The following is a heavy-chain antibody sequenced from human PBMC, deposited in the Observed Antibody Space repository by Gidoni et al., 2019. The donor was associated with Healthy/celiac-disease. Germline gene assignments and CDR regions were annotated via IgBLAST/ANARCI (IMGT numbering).Heavy chain of an antibody. J-gene: IGHJ6*02. D-gene: IGHD3-3*01. CDR1: GFTFSNAW. Sequence: EVQLVESGGGLVKPGGSLRLSCAASGFTFSNAWMSWVRQAPGKGLEWVGRIKSKTDGGTTDYAAPVKGRFTISRDDSKNTLYLQMNSLKTEDTAVYYCTTGVRFLEWLLFFDYYGMDVWGQGTTVTVSS. V-gene: IGHV3-15*01. CDR3: TTGVRFLEWLLFFDYYGMDV. CDR2: IKSKTDGGTT.